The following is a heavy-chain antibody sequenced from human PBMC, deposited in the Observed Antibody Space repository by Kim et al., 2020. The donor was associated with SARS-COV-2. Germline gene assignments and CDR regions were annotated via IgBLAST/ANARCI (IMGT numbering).Heavy chain of an antibody. J-gene: IGHJ4*02. Sequence: TDGQGLTGRFVFSLDTSVSTAYMQISSLRAEDTAVYYCARDDYGGGGFDYWGQGTLVTVCS. V-gene: IGHV7-4-1*02. CDR3: ARDDYGGGGFDY. D-gene: IGHD4-17*01.